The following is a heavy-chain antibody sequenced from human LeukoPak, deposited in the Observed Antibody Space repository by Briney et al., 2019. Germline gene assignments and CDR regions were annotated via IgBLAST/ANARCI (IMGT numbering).Heavy chain of an antibody. J-gene: IGHJ5*02. CDR3: AKGGPEASAGLSWFDP. CDR2: TFYSGNV. Sequence: SETLSLTCTVSGGSITFYYWHWTRQPPGKGLEWIGHTFYSGNVKYNPSLESRVTISVDRSKNQISLNLNSVTAADTAVYYCAKGGPEASAGLSWFDPWGQGTLVTVSS. CDR1: GGSITFYY. V-gene: IGHV4-59*01. D-gene: IGHD1-14*01.